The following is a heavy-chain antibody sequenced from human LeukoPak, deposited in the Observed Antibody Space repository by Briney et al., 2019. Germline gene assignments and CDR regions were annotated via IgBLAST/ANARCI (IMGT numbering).Heavy chain of an antibody. D-gene: IGHD2-15*01. J-gene: IGHJ4*02. CDR1: GFTFSSYA. CDR2: IWSDGSKK. CDR3: ARDLGHCSGDSCYSWYYFDY. Sequence: GGSLRLSCAASGFTFSSYAMSWVRQAPGKGLEWVAVIWSDGSKKYYAESVKGRFIISRDNSKNTLYLQMNSLTVEDTAVFYCARDLGHCSGDSCYSWYYFDYWGQGTLVTVSS. V-gene: IGHV3-33*08.